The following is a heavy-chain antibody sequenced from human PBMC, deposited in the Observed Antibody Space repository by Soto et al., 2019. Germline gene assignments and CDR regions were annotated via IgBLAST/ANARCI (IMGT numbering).Heavy chain of an antibody. J-gene: IGHJ4*02. CDR1: GGSFSGYY. CDR3: ARGQTIRALDY. Sequence: QVQLQQWGAGLLKPSETLSLTCAVYGGSFSGYYWSWISQPPGKGLEWIGEINHSGSTNYNPSLKSRVTISVDTSKNQFSLKLSTVTAADTAVYYCARGQTIRALDYLGQGTLVTVSS. D-gene: IGHD3-10*01. CDR2: INHSGST. V-gene: IGHV4-34*01.